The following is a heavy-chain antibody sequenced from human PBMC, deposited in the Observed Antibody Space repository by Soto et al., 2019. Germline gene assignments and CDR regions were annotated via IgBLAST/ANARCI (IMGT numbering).Heavy chain of an antibody. V-gene: IGHV4-59*03. CDR2: IHDSGST. CDR1: GGSISGFY. Sequence: PSETLSLTCSVSGGSISGFYWTWIRQPPGKGLERIGYIHDSGSTNYNPALERRGSISVDTCKNELSLKLSSVTAADTAMHYCGGVVRGSWGGFPTNNWLDHWGQGTLVTVSS. D-gene: IGHD3-3*01. J-gene: IGHJ5*02. CDR3: GGVVRGSWGGFPTNNWLDH.